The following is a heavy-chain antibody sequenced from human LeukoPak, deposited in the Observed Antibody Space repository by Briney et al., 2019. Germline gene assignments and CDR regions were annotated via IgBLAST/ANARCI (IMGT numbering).Heavy chain of an antibody. Sequence: SETLSLTCAVYGGSFSGYYWSWIRQPPGKGLEWIGEINHSGSTNYNPSLKSRVTISVDTSKNQFSLKLSSVTAADTAVYYCARADYYGSGSYKRSTRYYFDYWGQGTLVTVSS. CDR1: GGSFSGYY. J-gene: IGHJ4*02. CDR2: INHSGST. V-gene: IGHV4-34*01. CDR3: ARADYYGSGSYKRSTRYYFDY. D-gene: IGHD3-10*01.